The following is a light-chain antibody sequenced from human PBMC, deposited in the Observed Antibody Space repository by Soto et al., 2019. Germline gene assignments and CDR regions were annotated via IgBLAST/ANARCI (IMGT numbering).Light chain of an antibody. Sequence: QSALTQPASVSGSPGQSITISCTGTSSDVGSYNLVSWYQQHPSKAPKLMIYEGNKRPSGVSNRFSGSKSGNTASLTISGLQAEDEADYHCCSYAGSSTLVFGGGTKLTV. J-gene: IGLJ2*01. CDR2: EGN. CDR3: CSYAGSSTLV. CDR1: SSDVGSYNL. V-gene: IGLV2-23*01.